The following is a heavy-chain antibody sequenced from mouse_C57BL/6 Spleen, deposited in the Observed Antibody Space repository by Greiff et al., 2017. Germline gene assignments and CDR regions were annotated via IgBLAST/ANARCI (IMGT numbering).Heavy chain of an antibody. V-gene: IGHV2-6-1*01. D-gene: IGHD2-5*01. Sequence: QVQLKESGPGLVAPSQSLSITCTVSGFSLTSYGVHWVRQPPGKGLEWLVVIWSDGSTTYYSALKSSLSISKDNSKSQVFLKMNSLQTDDTAMYYCARHGSNYGAMDYWGQGTSVTVSS. CDR2: IWSDGST. CDR3: ARHGSNYGAMDY. CDR1: GFSLTSYG. J-gene: IGHJ4*01.